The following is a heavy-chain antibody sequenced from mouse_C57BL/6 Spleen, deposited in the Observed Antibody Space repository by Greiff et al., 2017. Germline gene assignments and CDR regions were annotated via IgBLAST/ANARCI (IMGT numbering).Heavy chain of an antibody. CDR1: GYSITSGYY. CDR2: ISYDGSN. J-gene: IGHJ1*03. V-gene: IGHV3-6*01. CDR3: ARDYGSSYGDFDV. D-gene: IGHD1-1*01. Sequence: EVKLQQSGPGLVKPSQSLSLTCSVTGYSITSGYYWNWIRQFPGNKLEWMGYISYDGSNNYNPSLKNRISITRDTSKNQFFLKLNSVTTEDTATYYCARDYGSSYGDFDVWGTGTTVTVSS.